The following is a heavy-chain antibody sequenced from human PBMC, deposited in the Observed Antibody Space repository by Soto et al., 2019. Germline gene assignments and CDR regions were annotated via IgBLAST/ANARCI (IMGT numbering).Heavy chain of an antibody. CDR1: GGSIRSGGYY. Sequence: PSETLSLTCTVYGGSIRSGGYYWSWVRQSPRRGLEWIGNIYYSGSTYYNPSLKSRLTISVDTSKNQFSLNLSSVTAVDTAVYYCARDRLMATAGTARHYFGLDVWGQGTTVTVSS. CDR3: ARDRLMATAGTARHYFGLDV. CDR2: IYYSGST. J-gene: IGHJ6*02. V-gene: IGHV4-31*03. D-gene: IGHD5-18*01.